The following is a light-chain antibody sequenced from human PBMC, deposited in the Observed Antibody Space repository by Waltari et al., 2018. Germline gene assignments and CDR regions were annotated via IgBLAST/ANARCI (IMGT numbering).Light chain of an antibody. CDR3: NSFTSSTTWV. Sequence: QSALTQPASVSGSPGQSITISCTGPSSDVGGHNHVSWYQQHPGKAPKLLIYDVTKWPSGVCVRFSGSKSGTTASLTISGLQAEDEADYYCNSFTSSTTWVFGGGTRVTVL. CDR1: SSDVGGHNH. CDR2: DVT. V-gene: IGLV2-14*03. J-gene: IGLJ3*02.